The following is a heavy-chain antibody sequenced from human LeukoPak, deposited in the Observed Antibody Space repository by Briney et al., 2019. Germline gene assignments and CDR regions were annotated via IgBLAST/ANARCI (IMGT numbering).Heavy chain of an antibody. V-gene: IGHV4-39*07. J-gene: IGHJ4*02. Sequence: SETLSLTCTVSGGSISSTNYYWAWIRQPPGKGLEWIGNIYYSGSTYYNASLNSRITMSIDTSKNQFSLKLSSVTAADTAVYYCARVGIQLWSRYFDYWGQGTLVTVSS. D-gene: IGHD5-18*01. CDR1: GGSISSTNYY. CDR3: ARVGIQLWSRYFDY. CDR2: IYYSGST.